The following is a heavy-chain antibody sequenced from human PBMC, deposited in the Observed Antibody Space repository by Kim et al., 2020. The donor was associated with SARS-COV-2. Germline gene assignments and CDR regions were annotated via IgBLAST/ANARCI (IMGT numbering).Heavy chain of an antibody. Sequence: GGSLRLSCTASGFTFGDYAMSWLRQAPGKGLEWVGFIRSKANGGTTEYAASVQGRFTISRDDSKSGAYLQMSSLETEDTAVYYCSRSLYFYCSGGSCYPDALEMGGQGTVLTVPS. J-gene: IGHJ3*02. CDR2: IRSKANGGTT. CDR3: SRSLYFYCSGGSCYPDALEM. V-gene: IGHV3-49*03. CDR1: GFTFGDYA. D-gene: IGHD2-15*01.